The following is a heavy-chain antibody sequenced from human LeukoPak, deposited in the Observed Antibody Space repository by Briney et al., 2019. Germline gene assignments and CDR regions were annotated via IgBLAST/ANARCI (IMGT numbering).Heavy chain of an antibody. Sequence: SGGSLRLSCAASGFTVDSNYLSWVRQAPGKGLEWVSTIYTGGNTYYAASVKGRFTISRDFSKNTVFLHMNSLRAEDTAMYHCARGDDSGYYDYFDYWGQGALVTVSS. CDR3: ARGDDSGYYDYFDY. V-gene: IGHV3-53*01. J-gene: IGHJ4*02. D-gene: IGHD3-22*01. CDR2: IYTGGNT. CDR1: GFTVDSNY.